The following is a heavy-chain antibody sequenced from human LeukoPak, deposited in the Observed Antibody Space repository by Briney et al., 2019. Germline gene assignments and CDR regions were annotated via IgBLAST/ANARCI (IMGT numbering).Heavy chain of an antibody. Sequence: PSETLSLTCTVSGGSISSGGYYWSWLRQHPGKGLERIGYIYYSGSTYYNPSLKSRVTISVDTSKNQFSLKLSSVTAADTAVYYCARQGVTMVRGVIIYYHGMDVWGQGTTVTVSS. CDR2: IYYSGST. V-gene: IGHV4-31*03. CDR1: GGSISSGGYY. D-gene: IGHD3-10*01. J-gene: IGHJ6*02. CDR3: ARQGVTMVRGVIIYYHGMDV.